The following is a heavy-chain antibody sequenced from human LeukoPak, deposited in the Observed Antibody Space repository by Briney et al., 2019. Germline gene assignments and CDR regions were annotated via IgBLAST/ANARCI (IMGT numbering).Heavy chain of an antibody. Sequence: ASVKVSCKASGYTFTSYDINWVRQATGQGLEWMGWMNPNSGNTGYAQKFQGRVTITRNTSINTAYMELSSLRSEDTAVYYCARGQESGGFNWFDPWGQGTLVTVSS. V-gene: IGHV1-8*03. CDR3: ARGQESGGFNWFDP. CDR2: MNPNSGNT. CDR1: GYTFTSYD. D-gene: IGHD2-15*01. J-gene: IGHJ5*02.